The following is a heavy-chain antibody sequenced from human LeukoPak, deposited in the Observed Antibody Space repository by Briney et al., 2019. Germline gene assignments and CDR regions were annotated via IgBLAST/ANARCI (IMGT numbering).Heavy chain of an antibody. CDR1: GGSISSGGYY. CDR3: ARGPILSPHFDY. J-gene: IGHJ4*02. Sequence: PSETLSLTCTVSGGSISSGGYYWSWIRQHPGKGLEWIGYIYYSGSTYYNPSLKSRVSMSVDTSKNQFSLKLSSVTAADTAVYYCARGPILSPHFDYWGQGTLVTVSS. V-gene: IGHV4-31*03. CDR2: IYYSGST.